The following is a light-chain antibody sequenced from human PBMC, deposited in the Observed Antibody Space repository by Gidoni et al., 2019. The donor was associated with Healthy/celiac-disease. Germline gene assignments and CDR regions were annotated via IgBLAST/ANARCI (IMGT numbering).Light chain of an antibody. Sequence: LTQPPSVSVSPGQTASITCSGDKLGDKYACWYQQKPGQSPVLVIYQDSKRPSGIPERFSGSNSGNTATLTISGTQAMDEADYYCQAWDSSTAVFGGGTKLTVL. J-gene: IGLJ2*01. CDR3: QAWDSSTAV. CDR2: QDS. V-gene: IGLV3-1*01. CDR1: KLGDKY.